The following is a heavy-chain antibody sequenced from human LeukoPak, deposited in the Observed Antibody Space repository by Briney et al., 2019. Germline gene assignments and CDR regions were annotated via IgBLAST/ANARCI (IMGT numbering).Heavy chain of an antibody. Sequence: PGGSLRLSWAASGFTFSSYGMHWVRQAPGKGLEWVAFIRYDGSNKYYADSVKGRFTISRDNSKNTLYLQMNSLRAEDTAVYYCASAGPMTTVTGFDYWGQGTLVTVSS. CDR3: ASAGPMTTVTGFDY. CDR2: IRYDGSNK. V-gene: IGHV3-30*02. D-gene: IGHD4-17*01. J-gene: IGHJ4*02. CDR1: GFTFSSYG.